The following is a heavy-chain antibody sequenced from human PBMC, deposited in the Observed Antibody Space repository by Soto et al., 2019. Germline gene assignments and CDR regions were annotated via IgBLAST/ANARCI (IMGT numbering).Heavy chain of an antibody. D-gene: IGHD6-19*01. CDR3: AKGGASREQWLAPEYFHH. CDR2: ISGDGGPT. CDR1: GFTFSSYA. J-gene: IGHJ1*01. Sequence: QPGGSLRLSCAASGFTFSSYAMSWVRQAPGTGLEWVSTISGDGGPTFYADSVKGRFTISRDNSKNTLYLQMSSLRVDDTAVYLCAKGGASREQWLAPEYFHHWGQGTLVTVSS. V-gene: IGHV3-23*01.